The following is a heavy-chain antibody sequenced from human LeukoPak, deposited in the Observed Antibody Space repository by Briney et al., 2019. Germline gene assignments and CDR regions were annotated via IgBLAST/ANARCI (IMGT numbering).Heavy chain of an antibody. J-gene: IGHJ4*02. CDR1: GFTFSSYW. CDR2: INQDESER. CDR3: ARDLTSSVFPSL. D-gene: IGHD2-21*02. Sequence: GGSLRLSCAASGFTFSSYWMTWVRQAPGKGLEWVANINQDESERYYVDSVKGRFTISRDNAKNSLYLQMNSLRAEDTAVYYCARDLTSSVFPSLWGKGTLVTFSS. V-gene: IGHV3-7*01.